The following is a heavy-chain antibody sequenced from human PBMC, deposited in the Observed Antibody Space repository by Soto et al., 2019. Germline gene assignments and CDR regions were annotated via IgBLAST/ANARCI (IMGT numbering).Heavy chain of an antibody. V-gene: IGHV3-30*18. D-gene: IGHD5-12*01. Sequence: PGGSLRLSCAASGFTFSGYYMHWVHQAPGKGLEWVAVISYDGSSDYYADSVKGRFTISRDNSANRLFLQMNSLRPEDTAVYYCTKDDGYNDSTYYHYFGMDVWGQGTTVTVSS. J-gene: IGHJ6*02. CDR1: GFTFSGYY. CDR3: TKDDGYNDSTYYHYFGMDV. CDR2: ISYDGSSD.